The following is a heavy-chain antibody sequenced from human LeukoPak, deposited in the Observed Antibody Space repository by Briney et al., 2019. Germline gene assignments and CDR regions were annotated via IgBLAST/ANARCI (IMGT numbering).Heavy chain of an antibody. D-gene: IGHD3-3*01. CDR1: GGTFSSYA. V-gene: IGHV1-69*06. CDR2: IIPIFGTA. Sequence: ASVKVSCKASGGTFSSYAISWVRQAPGQGLEWMGGIIPIFGTANYAQKFQGRVTITADKSTNTVYMELSSLRSEDTAVYFCAGIPVFGVVLHQEPVWGKGTTVTVSS. CDR3: AGIPVFGVVLHQEPV. J-gene: IGHJ6*04.